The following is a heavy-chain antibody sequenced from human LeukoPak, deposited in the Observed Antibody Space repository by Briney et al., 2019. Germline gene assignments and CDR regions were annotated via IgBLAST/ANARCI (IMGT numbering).Heavy chain of an antibody. CDR2: ASPSGGST. CDR1: GYTFTDYC. J-gene: IGHJ4*02. D-gene: IGHD4-17*01. CDR3: ARDHDYGPCEGPAALDY. Sequence: ASVKVSCKAFGYTFTDYCMHWVRQARGQGLEWMGVASPSGGSTTYAQKFQGRATVTRDTSTSTVYMELTSLRSEDTAMYYCARDHDYGPCEGPAALDYWGQGTLVTVSS. V-gene: IGHV1-46*01.